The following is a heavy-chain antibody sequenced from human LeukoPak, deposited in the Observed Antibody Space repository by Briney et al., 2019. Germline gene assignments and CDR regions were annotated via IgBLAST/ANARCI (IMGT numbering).Heavy chain of an antibody. Sequence: SETLSLTCTVSGGSISSSSYYWGWIRQPPGKGLEWIGSIYSSGNTYYNPSLKSRVTISVDTSKNQLSVKLSSVTAADTAVYYCARHGRSDYLWGSYRYTDHYYFDYWGQGTLVTVSS. D-gene: IGHD3-16*02. CDR2: IYSSGNT. CDR3: ARHGRSDYLWGSYRYTDHYYFDY. V-gene: IGHV4-39*01. J-gene: IGHJ4*02. CDR1: GGSISSSSYY.